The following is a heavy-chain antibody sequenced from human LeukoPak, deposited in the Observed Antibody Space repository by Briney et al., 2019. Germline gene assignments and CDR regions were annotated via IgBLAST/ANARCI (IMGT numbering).Heavy chain of an antibody. D-gene: IGHD6-6*01. CDR3: ARDLASQLVPPVDYYYMDV. V-gene: IGHV1-18*01. Sequence: ASVNVSFKASGYTFTSYGISWVRQAPGQGLEWMGWISAYNGNTNYAQKLQGRVTMTTDTSTSTAYMELRSLRSDDTAVYYCARDLASQLVPPVDYYYMDVWGKGTTVTVSS. CDR2: ISAYNGNT. J-gene: IGHJ6*03. CDR1: GYTFTSYG.